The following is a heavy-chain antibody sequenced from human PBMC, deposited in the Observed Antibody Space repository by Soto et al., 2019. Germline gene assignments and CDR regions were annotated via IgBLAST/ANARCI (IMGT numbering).Heavy chain of an antibody. J-gene: IGHJ5*02. Sequence: ASVKVSCKASGYTFTSYYMHWVRQAPGQGLEWMGIINPSGGSTSYAQKFQGRVTMTRDTSTSTVYMELSSLRSEDTAVYYCASEYVSYYDVWSGRSSWGQGTLVNVSS. CDR2: INPSGGST. CDR1: GYTFTSYY. V-gene: IGHV1-46*01. CDR3: ASEYVSYYDVWSGRSS. D-gene: IGHD3-3*01.